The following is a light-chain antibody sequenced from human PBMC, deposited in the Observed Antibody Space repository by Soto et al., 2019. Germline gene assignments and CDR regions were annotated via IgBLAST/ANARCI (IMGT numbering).Light chain of an antibody. Sequence: EIGMTQSPATLSVSPGERATLSCRASQRLVSNLAWFQHKPGQAPRLLLYEASTRATGVPARFSGSGSRTDFTLTISGLQSEDAAIYYCQQYQTWPRTFGQGTRVEVK. CDR2: EAS. V-gene: IGKV3-15*01. CDR1: QRLVSN. CDR3: QQYQTWPRT. J-gene: IGKJ1*01.